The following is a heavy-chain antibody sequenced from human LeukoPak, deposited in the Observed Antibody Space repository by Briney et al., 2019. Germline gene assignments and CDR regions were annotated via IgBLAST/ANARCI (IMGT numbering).Heavy chain of an antibody. CDR1: GFTFNTYS. V-gene: IGHV3-21*01. D-gene: IGHD1/OR15-1a*01. CDR3: GRGAEWEQQPPDY. CDR2: ISAGRSYI. J-gene: IGHJ4*02. Sequence: PGGSLRLSCAASGFTFNTYSMNWVRQAPGKGLEWVSSISAGRSYIHYADSVKGRFTISRDNAKNSLYLEMNSLRGDDTAVYYCGRGAEWEQQPPDYWGQGTLVTVSS.